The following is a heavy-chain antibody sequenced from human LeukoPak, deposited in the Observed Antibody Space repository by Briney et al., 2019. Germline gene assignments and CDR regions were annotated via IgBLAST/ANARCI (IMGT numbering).Heavy chain of an antibody. CDR2: IIPIFGTA. Sequence: SVKVSCKASGYTFTSYGISWVRQAPGQGLEWMGGIIPIFGTANYAQKFQGRVTITADESTSTAYMELSSLRSEDTAVYYCARCLDYDFWSGYYKEDYYYGMDVWGQGTTVTVSS. J-gene: IGHJ6*02. D-gene: IGHD3-3*01. CDR3: ARCLDYDFWSGYYKEDYYYGMDV. V-gene: IGHV1-69*13. CDR1: GYTFTSYG.